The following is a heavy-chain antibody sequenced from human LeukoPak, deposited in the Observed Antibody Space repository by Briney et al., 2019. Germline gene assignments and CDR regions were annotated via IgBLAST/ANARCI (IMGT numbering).Heavy chain of an antibody. V-gene: IGHV1-69*05. Sequence: SVKVSCKASGGTFSSYAISWVRQAPGQGLEWTGGIIPIFGTANYAQKFQGRVTITTDESTSTAYMELSSLRSEDTAVYYCARSPCSSTSCYYYFDYWGQGTLVTVSS. CDR1: GGTFSSYA. D-gene: IGHD2-2*01. J-gene: IGHJ4*02. CDR3: ARSPCSSTSCYYYFDY. CDR2: IIPIFGTA.